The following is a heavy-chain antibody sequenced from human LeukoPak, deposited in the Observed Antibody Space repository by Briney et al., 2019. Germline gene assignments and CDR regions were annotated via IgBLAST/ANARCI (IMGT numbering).Heavy chain of an antibody. J-gene: IGHJ4*02. Sequence: SETLSLTCTVSGGSISSGSYYWSWIRQPAGKGLEWIGRTYTSGSTNYNPSLKSRVTISVDTSKNQFSLKLSSVTAADTAVYYCARARYYDILTGYYAFDYWGQGTLVTVSS. D-gene: IGHD3-9*01. CDR1: GGSISSGSYY. V-gene: IGHV4-61*02. CDR3: ARARYYDILTGYYAFDY. CDR2: TYTSGST.